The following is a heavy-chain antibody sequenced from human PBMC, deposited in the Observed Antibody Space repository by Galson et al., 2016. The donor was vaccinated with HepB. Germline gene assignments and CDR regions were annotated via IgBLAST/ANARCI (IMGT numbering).Heavy chain of an antibody. D-gene: IGHD3-22*01. CDR3: AHSPHNSSDRIGYYFDY. J-gene: IGHJ4*01. CDR2: MYWDNDK. Sequence: PALVKPPQTLTLTCTFSGLSLHTRGVGVGWIRQPPGKALEWVALMYWDNDKRYSPSLKSRLTITRDPSKNQVVLTMTNMGPVDIATYYCAHSPHNSSDRIGYYFDYWGQGTLFTVSS. V-gene: IGHV2-5*02. CDR1: GLSLHTRGVG.